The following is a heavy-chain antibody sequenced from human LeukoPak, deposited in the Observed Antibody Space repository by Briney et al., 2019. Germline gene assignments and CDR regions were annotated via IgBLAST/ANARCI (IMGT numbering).Heavy chain of an antibody. J-gene: IGHJ4*02. CDR3: ARHDFASPFDY. D-gene: IGHD2-21*02. CDR1: GFTFSTSW. CDR2: IKQDGSER. V-gene: IGHV3-7*01. Sequence: GSLRLSYAPSGFTFSTSWMSWVRQAPGKGLEWVANIKQDGSERYYVGSVKGRFTISRDNAKNSLYLQMNSLRAEDTAVYYCARHDFASPFDYWGQGILVTVSS.